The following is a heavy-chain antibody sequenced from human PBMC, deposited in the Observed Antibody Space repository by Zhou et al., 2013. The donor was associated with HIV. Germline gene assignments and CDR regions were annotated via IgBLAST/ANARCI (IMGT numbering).Heavy chain of an antibody. V-gene: IGHV1-69*04. CDR3: ARVVQGSNWFDP. Sequence: QVQLVQSGAEVKKPGSSVKVSCKASGGTFSSYAISWVRQAPGQGLEWMGRIIPILGIANYAQKFQGRVTITADKSTSTAYMELSSLRSEDTAVYYCARVVQGSNWFDPWGQGTLVTVSS. J-gene: IGHJ5*02. CDR1: GGTFSSYA. CDR2: IIPILGIA. D-gene: IGHD3-10*01.